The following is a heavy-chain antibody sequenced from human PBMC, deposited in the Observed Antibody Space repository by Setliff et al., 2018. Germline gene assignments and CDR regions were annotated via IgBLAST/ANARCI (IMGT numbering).Heavy chain of an antibody. CDR3: ATSVSWIQLVLYPQGHPEPFDY. CDR1: GYTFTGYY. V-gene: IGHV1-3*01. CDR2: INGGNGNT. J-gene: IGHJ4*02. D-gene: IGHD5-18*01. Sequence: GASVKVSCKASGYTFTGYYMHWVRQAPGQRLEWMGWINGGNGNTKYSQKFQGRITITRDTSASTAYMEMSSLRSEDTAVYYCATSVSWIQLVLYPQGHPEPFDYWGQGTLVTVS.